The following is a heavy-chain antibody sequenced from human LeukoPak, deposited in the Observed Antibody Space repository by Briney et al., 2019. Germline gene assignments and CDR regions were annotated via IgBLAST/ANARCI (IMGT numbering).Heavy chain of an antibody. V-gene: IGHV3-23*01. Sequence: GGSLRLSCAASGFTFSNYGMNWVRQAPGRGLEWVSGISGSDGRTYYADSVKGRFTISRDNSKNTLYVQMNSLRAEDTAVYYCARRAGDYSHPYDYWGQGTLVTVSS. CDR2: ISGSDGRT. CDR3: ARRAGDYSHPYDY. D-gene: IGHD3-22*01. CDR1: GFTFSNYG. J-gene: IGHJ4*02.